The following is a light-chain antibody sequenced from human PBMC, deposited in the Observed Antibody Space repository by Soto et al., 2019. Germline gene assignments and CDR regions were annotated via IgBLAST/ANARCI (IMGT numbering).Light chain of an antibody. CDR2: GNS. CDR1: SSNIGAGYD. Sequence: QSALTQPPSVSGAPGQSVTISCTGSSSNIGAGYDVHWYQQLPGTAPKLLIYGNSNRPSGVPDRFSGSKSGTSASLAITGRQAEDEADEYGQSYDSSLSGSRVFGGGTKLTVL. J-gene: IGLJ3*02. CDR3: QSYDSSLSGSRV. V-gene: IGLV1-40*01.